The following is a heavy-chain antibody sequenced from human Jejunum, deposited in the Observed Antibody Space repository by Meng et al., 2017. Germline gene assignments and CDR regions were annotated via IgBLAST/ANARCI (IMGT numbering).Heavy chain of an antibody. J-gene: IGHJ4*02. Sequence: SETLSLTCTVSEYSISGGYYWGWIRQSPGKGLEWIGSIFPTESTYYSPTLKSRLTISMDTSKNQFSLNLGSVTAADTAVYYCGRSSSSQYFIDDWGQGTLVTVPS. D-gene: IGHD6-13*01. CDR2: IFPTEST. CDR1: EYSISGGYY. V-gene: IGHV4-38-2*02. CDR3: GRSSSSQYFIDD.